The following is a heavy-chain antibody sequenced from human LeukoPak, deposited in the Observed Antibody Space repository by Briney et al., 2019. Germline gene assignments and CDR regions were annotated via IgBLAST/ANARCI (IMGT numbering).Heavy chain of an antibody. CDR2: ISSSSSSM. J-gene: IGHJ4*02. Sequence: PGGSLRLSFAASGFTFSSYSWNWVRQAPGKGLEWVSYISSSSSSMSYADSVKGRFTISRDNAKNSLFLQMNSLRAEDTAVYYCASLLRLDYWGQGTLVTVSS. CDR3: ASLLRLDY. CDR1: GFTFSSYS. V-gene: IGHV3-48*01. D-gene: IGHD5-12*01.